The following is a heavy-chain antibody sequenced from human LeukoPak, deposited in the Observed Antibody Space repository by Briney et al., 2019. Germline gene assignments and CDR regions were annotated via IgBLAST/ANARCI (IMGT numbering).Heavy chain of an antibody. CDR1: GGSISSSSYY. V-gene: IGHV4-39*01. J-gene: IGHJ4*02. CDR3: ARQGYSSSSYYFDY. D-gene: IGHD6-13*01. Sequence: SETLSLTCTVSGGSISSSSYYWGWIRPPPGKGLEWIGSIYYSASTYYNPSLKSRVTISVDTSKNQFSLKLSSVTAADTAVYYCARQGYSSSSYYFDYWGQGTLVTVSS. CDR2: IYYSAST.